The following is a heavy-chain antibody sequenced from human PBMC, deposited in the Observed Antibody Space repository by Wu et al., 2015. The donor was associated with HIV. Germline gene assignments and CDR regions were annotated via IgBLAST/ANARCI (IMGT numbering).Heavy chain of an antibody. CDR3: ARDCVDVVVVAAGENWFDP. J-gene: IGHJ5*02. Sequence: QVQLVQSGAEVKKPGASVKVSCKASGYTFTSYGISWVRQAPGQGLEWMGWISAYNGNTNYAQKLQGRVTMTTDTSTSTAYMELRSLRSDDTAVYYCARDCVDVVVVAAGENWFDPVGPGNPGHRLL. V-gene: IGHV1-18*01. CDR1: GYTFTSYG. CDR2: ISAYNGNT. D-gene: IGHD2-15*01.